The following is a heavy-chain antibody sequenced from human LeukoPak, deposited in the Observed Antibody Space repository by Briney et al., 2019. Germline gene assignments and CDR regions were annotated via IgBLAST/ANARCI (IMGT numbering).Heavy chain of an antibody. CDR1: ENTFTDYY. D-gene: IGHD6-19*01. CDR2: INPNSGGT. V-gene: IGHV1-2*02. CDR3: AREFSTRYSSGWYDY. J-gene: IGHJ4*02. Sequence: ASVKVSCKTSENTFTDYYMHWVRQAPGQGLEWMGWINPNSGGTNYAQKFQGRVTMTRDTSISIAYMELSRLRSDDTAVYYCAREFSTRYSSGWYDYWGQGILVTVSS.